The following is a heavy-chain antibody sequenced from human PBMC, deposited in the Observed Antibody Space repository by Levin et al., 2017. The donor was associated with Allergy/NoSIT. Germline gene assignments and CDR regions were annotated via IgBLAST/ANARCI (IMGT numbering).Heavy chain of an antibody. CDR2: ISGSGGST. CDR1: GFTFSSYA. V-gene: IGHV3-23*01. CDR3: AKGRSSTSWGAFDI. Sequence: GESLKISCAASGFTFSSYAMSWVRQAPGKGLEWVSAISGSGGSTYYADSVKGRFTISRDNSKNTLYLQMNSLRAEDTAVYYCAKGRSSTSWGAFDIWGQGTMVTVSS. D-gene: IGHD2-2*01. J-gene: IGHJ3*02.